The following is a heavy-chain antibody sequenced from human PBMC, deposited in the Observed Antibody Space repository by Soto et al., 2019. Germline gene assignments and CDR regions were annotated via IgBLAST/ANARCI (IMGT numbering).Heavy chain of an antibody. J-gene: IGHJ4*02. CDR2: INHSGST. D-gene: IGHD5-18*01. CDR1: GGSFSGYY. CDR3: ARGGYSYGFGY. Sequence: SETLSLTCAVYGGSFSGYYWSWIRQPPGKGLEWIGEINHSGSTNYNPSLKSRVTISVDTSKNQFSLKLSSVTAADTAVYYCARGGYSYGFGYWGQGTLVTVSS. V-gene: IGHV4-34*01.